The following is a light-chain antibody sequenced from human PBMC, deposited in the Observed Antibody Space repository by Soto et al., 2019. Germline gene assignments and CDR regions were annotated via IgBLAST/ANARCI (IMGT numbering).Light chain of an antibody. J-gene: IGLJ1*01. CDR2: EVS. CDR3: SSYTSSTTPYV. V-gene: IGLV2-14*01. Sequence: QSALIQPASVSGSPGQSITISCTGTSSDVGGSNYVSWYQHHPHRAPKLLIYEVSYRPSGVSNRFSGSKSGNTASLTISGLQAEDEADYHCSSYTSSTTPYVFGTGTKVTVL. CDR1: SSDVGGSNY.